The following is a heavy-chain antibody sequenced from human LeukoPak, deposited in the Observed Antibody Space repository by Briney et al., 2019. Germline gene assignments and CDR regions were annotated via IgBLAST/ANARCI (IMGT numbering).Heavy chain of an antibody. D-gene: IGHD4-11*01. CDR1: GGSFSGYY. J-gene: IGHJ5*02. CDR2: INHSGST. CDR3: ARGTVTTSAGDWFDP. V-gene: IGHV4-34*01. Sequence: KPSETLSLTCAVYGGSFSGYYWSWIRQPPGKGLEWIGEINHSGSTNYNPSLKSRVTISVDTSKNQFSLKLSSVTAADTAVYYCARGTVTTSAGDWFDPWGQGTLVTVPS.